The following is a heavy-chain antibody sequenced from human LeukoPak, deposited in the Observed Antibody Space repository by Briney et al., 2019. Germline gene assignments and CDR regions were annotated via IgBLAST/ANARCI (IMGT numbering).Heavy chain of an antibody. CDR3: ARDLRWELPDAFDI. CDR1: AHTFTSYG. D-gene: IGHD1-26*01. J-gene: IGHJ3*02. Sequence: ASVKVSCKASAHTFTSYGISWVRQAPGQGLEWMGRISAYNGNTNYAQKLQGRVTMTTDTSTSTAYMELRSLRSDDTAVYYCARDLRWELPDAFDIWGQGTMVTVSS. CDR2: ISAYNGNT. V-gene: IGHV1-18*01.